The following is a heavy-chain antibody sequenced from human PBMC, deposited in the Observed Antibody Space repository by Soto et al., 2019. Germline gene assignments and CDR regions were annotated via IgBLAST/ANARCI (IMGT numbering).Heavy chain of an antibody. CDR1: GGSISSSSYY. D-gene: IGHD3-22*01. Sequence: SETLSLTCTVSGGSISSSSYYWGWIRQPPGKGLEWIGSIFYSGSTYYNPSLKSRVTISVDTSKNQFSLKLSSVTAADTAVYYCARHYGGYYLFDYWGQGTLVTVSS. V-gene: IGHV4-39*01. J-gene: IGHJ4*02. CDR2: IFYSGST. CDR3: ARHYGGYYLFDY.